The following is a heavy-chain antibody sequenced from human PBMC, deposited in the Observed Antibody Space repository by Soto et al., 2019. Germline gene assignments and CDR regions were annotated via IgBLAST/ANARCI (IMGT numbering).Heavy chain of an antibody. CDR2: ISGYNGKT. Sequence: QVQLVQSGGEVRKPGASVTVSCKASGYTFTSYGISWVRQAPGQGLEWMGWISGYNGKTNYAQKGQDRGTMTTDTSTSTVYLELRSLRFDDTAVYYCAREGDVPYYYYGMDVWGQGTTVTVSS. CDR3: AREGDVPYYYYGMDV. CDR1: GYTFTSYG. D-gene: IGHD2-21*02. V-gene: IGHV1-18*01. J-gene: IGHJ6*02.